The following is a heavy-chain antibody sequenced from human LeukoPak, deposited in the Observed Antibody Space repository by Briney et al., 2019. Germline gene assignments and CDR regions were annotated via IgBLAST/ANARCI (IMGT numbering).Heavy chain of an antibody. J-gene: IGHJ4*02. CDR3: AKKADRYYYGSGSYYPLYFDY. CDR1: GFTFSNYW. Sequence: GGSLRLSCAASGFTFSNYWMHWVRHAPGKGLVWVSRINSAGSSTTYADSVKGRFTISRDNSKNTLYLQMNSLRAEDTAVYYCAKKADRYYYGSGSYYPLYFDYWGQGTLVTVSS. CDR2: INSAGSST. D-gene: IGHD3-10*01. V-gene: IGHV3-74*01.